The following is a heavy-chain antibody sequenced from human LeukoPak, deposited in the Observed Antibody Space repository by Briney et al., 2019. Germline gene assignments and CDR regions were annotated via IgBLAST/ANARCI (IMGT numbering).Heavy chain of an antibody. CDR3: ATRLGDV. CDR1: GYTLTSYD. Sequence: ASVKVSCKASGYTLTSYDINWVRQATGQGREWMGWMNPNSGNTGYAHKFQGTVTMTRNTSISTAYMELSSLRSEDTAVYYCATRLGDVWGKGTTVTVSS. V-gene: IGHV1-8*01. CDR2: MNPNSGNT. J-gene: IGHJ6*04. D-gene: IGHD3-16*01.